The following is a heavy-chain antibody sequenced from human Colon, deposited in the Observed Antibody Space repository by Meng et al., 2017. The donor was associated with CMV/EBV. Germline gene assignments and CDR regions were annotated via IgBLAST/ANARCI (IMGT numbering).Heavy chain of an antibody. V-gene: IGHV5-51*01. CDR2: IYPGDSDT. Sequence: GGSLRLSCKGSGYSFTSYWIGWVRQMPGKGLEWMGIIYPGDSDTRYSPSFQGQVTISADKSISTAYLQWSSLKASDTAMYYCARHGVDYAAVSHFDPWGQGTLVTVSS. CDR1: GYSFTSYW. J-gene: IGHJ5*02. CDR3: ARHGVDYAAVSHFDP. D-gene: IGHD6-13*01.